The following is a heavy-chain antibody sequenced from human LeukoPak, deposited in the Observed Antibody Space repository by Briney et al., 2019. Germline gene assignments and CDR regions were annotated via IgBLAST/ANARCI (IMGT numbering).Heavy chain of an antibody. Sequence: GGSLRLSCTASGFTFKGAWMSWVRQAPGKGLEWVARLHANGDEKNFVGSVQGRFTVSRGNAKNSLYLQMNSLRVEDTAVYYCARGGYSFDYLGQGTLVTVSS. D-gene: IGHD5-12*01. V-gene: IGHV3-7*01. CDR1: GFTFKGAW. CDR3: ARGGYSFDY. J-gene: IGHJ4*02. CDR2: LHANGDEK.